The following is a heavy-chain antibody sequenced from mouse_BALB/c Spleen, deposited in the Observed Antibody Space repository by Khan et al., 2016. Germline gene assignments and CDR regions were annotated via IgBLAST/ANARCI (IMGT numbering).Heavy chain of an antibody. CDR2: ICYSGST. CDR3: AVESYWFAY. J-gene: IGHJ3*01. V-gene: IGHV3-2*02. Sequence: EVQLVESGPGLVKPSQSLSLTCTVTGYSITSDYAWNWIRQLPGNKLEWLGYICYSGSTSYNPSPNSRISITRNTSTNQLFLRLNSSTTDDTATYYCAVESYWFAYWGQGTLVTVSA. CDR1: GYSITSDYA.